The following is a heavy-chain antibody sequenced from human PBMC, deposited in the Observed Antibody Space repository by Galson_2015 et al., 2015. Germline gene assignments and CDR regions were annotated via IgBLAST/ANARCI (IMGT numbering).Heavy chain of an antibody. D-gene: IGHD2/OR15-2a*01. J-gene: IGHJ6*02. CDR1: GSTFSSYS. Sequence: SLRLSCAASGSTFSSYSMNWVRQAPGKGLEWVSSISSSSSYIYYADSVKGRFTISRDNAKYSLYLQMNSLRAEDTAVYYCARDLSEYFSYGMDVWGQGTTVTVSS. V-gene: IGHV3-21*01. CDR2: ISSSSSYI. CDR3: ARDLSEYFSYGMDV.